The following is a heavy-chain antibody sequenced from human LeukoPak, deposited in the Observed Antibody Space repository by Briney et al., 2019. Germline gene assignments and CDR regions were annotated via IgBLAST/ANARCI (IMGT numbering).Heavy chain of an antibody. CDR2: ISYSGNT. V-gene: IGHV4-31*02. D-gene: IGHD2-15*01. CDR1: GFTFSDYY. Sequence: LRLSCAASGFTFSDYYMSWIRQAPGKGLEWIGYISYSGNTYYNPSLKSRLTISRDASKNQFSLNLSSVTAADTAVYYCARRVVVAGYFDYWGQGTLVTVSS. CDR3: ARRVVVAGYFDY. J-gene: IGHJ4*02.